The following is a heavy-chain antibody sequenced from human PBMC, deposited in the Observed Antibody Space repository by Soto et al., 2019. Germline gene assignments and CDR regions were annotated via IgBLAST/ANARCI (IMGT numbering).Heavy chain of an antibody. Sequence: ASVKVSCKASGYTFTSYYMHWVRQAPGQGLEWMGIINPSGGSTSYAQKFQGRVTMTRDTSTSTVYMELSSLRSEDTAVYYCARVGYSSSWQAYYFDYWGQGTLVTVSS. V-gene: IGHV1-46*01. CDR3: ARVGYSSSWQAYYFDY. CDR1: GYTFTSYY. CDR2: INPSGGST. J-gene: IGHJ4*02. D-gene: IGHD6-13*01.